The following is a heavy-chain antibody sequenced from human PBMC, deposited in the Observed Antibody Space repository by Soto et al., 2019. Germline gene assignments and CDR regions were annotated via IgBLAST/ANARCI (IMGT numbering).Heavy chain of an antibody. J-gene: IGHJ6*03. CDR3: ARDPFGGSWPEGSYYYYMDV. D-gene: IGHD6-13*01. Sequence: ASVKVSCKASGYTFTSYAMHWVRQAPGQRLEWMGWINAGNGNTKYSQKFQGRVTITRDTSASTAYMELSSLRSEDTAVYYCARDPFGGSWPEGSYYYYMDVWGKGTTVTVSS. V-gene: IGHV1-3*01. CDR1: GYTFTSYA. CDR2: INAGNGNT.